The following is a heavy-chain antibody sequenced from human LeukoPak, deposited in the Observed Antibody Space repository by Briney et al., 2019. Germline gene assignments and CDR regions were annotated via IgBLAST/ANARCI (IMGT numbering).Heavy chain of an antibody. CDR1: GITFSRYW. CDR3: ARDGRPLDY. J-gene: IGHJ4*02. Sequence: GGSLRLSCVDSGITFSRYWMSWVRQAPGKGLEWVANIKQDGGEKYYVDSVKGRFTISRDNAKNSLYLQMNSLRVEDTAVYYCARDGRPLDYWGQGTLVTISS. V-gene: IGHV3-7*03. CDR2: IKQDGGEK.